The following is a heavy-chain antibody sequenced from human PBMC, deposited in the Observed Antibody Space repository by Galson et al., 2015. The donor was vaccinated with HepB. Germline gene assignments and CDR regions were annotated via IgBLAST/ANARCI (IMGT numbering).Heavy chain of an antibody. V-gene: IGHV3-30*04. CDR2: ISYDGSNK. CDR3: ARSTDCSSTSCYSPFDY. Sequence: SLRLSCAASGFTFSSYAMHWVRQAPGKGLEWVAVISYDGSNKYYADSVKGRFTISRDNSKNTLYLQMNSLRAEDTAVYYCARSTDCSSTSCYSPFDYWGQLTLVTASS. D-gene: IGHD2-2*01. J-gene: IGHJ4*02. CDR1: GFTFSSYA.